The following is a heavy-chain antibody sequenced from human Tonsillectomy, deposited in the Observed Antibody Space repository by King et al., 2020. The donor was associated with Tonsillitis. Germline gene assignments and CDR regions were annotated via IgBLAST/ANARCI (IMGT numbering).Heavy chain of an antibody. J-gene: IGHJ4*02. Sequence: VQLVESGGGVVQPGGSLRLSCVASGFTFRIYGMHWVRQAPGKGLEWVAFIRYDGSNKYNADSVKGRFTISRDNSKNTRYLQMNSLRAEDTAVYYCAKDFYDYAWGSCLPPGDYWGQGTLVTVSS. CDR3: AKDFYDYAWGSCLPPGDY. D-gene: IGHD3-16*01. V-gene: IGHV3-30*02. CDR1: GFTFRIYG. CDR2: IRYDGSNK.